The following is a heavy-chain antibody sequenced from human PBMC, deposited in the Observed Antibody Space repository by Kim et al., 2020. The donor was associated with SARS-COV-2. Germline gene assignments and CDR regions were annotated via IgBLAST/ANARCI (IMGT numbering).Heavy chain of an antibody. Sequence: SETLSLTCTVSGGSISSSSYYWGWIRQPPGKGLEWIGSIYYSGSTYYNPSLKSRVTISVDTSKNQFSLKLSSVTAADTAVYYCARHYYGSGSYYRFAFDIWGQGTMVTVSS. CDR3: ARHYYGSGSYYRFAFDI. CDR1: GGSISSSSYY. J-gene: IGHJ3*02. CDR2: IYYSGST. V-gene: IGHV4-39*01. D-gene: IGHD3-10*01.